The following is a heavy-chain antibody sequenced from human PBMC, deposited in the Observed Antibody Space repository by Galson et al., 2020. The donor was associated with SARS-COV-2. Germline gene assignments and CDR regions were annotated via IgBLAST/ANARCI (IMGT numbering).Heavy chain of an antibody. Sequence: GPTLVTPPQPLTLTCTISGFSLSTSGGGVGWIRQPSGKALARTTIIYSDDDKRYSPSLKSRSTLTKDTSKNQVVLTMTNMDPVDTATYYGAHRRALLDAFYIWGQGTMVTVSS. CDR3: AHRRALLDAFYI. D-gene: IGHD3-3*01. V-gene: IGHV2-5*02. J-gene: IGHJ3*02. CDR2: IYSDDDK. CDR1: GFSLSTSGGG.